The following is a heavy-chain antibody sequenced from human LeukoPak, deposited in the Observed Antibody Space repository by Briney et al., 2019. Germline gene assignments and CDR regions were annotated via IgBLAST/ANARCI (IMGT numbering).Heavy chain of an antibody. CDR1: GGSISSNNYY. V-gene: IGHV4-39*07. J-gene: IGHJ4*02. CDR3: ARGYYYDSSGYYPIDY. Sequence: PSETLSLTCTVSGGSISSNNYYWGWIRQPPGKGLEWIGSIYYSGTTFYRPSLKTRVTISLDTSKNRFSLKLSSVTAADTAVYYCARGYYYDSSGYYPIDYWGQGTLVTVSS. D-gene: IGHD3-22*01. CDR2: IYYSGTT.